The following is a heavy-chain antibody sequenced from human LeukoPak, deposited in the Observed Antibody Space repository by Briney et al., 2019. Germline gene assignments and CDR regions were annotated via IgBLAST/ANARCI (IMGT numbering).Heavy chain of an antibody. CDR2: ISAHNGDT. V-gene: IGHV1-18*01. CDR3: ARGEYPNDY. D-gene: IGHD2/OR15-2a*01. Sequence: ASVTVSFKVVGTSFTNYGITWVRQAPGQGLEWMAWISAHNGDTNVAQNFQGRVTMTTDTSTSTAYMELRSLRSDDTAMYYCARGEYPNDYWGQGTLVTVSS. J-gene: IGHJ4*02. CDR1: GTSFTNYG.